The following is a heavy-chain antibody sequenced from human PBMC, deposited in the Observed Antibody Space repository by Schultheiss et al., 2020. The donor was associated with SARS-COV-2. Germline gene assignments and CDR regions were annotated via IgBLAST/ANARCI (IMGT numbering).Heavy chain of an antibody. V-gene: IGHV3-23*03. CDR2: IYSGGST. CDR1: GFTFSSYA. D-gene: IGHD5-18*01. J-gene: IGHJ6*02. Sequence: GESLKISCAASGFTFSSYAMSWVRQAPGKGLEWVSVIYSGGSTYYADSVKGRFTISRDNSKNTLYLQMNSLRAEDTAVYYCARDRRQLWLNYYYYYGMDVWGQGTTVTVSS. CDR3: ARDRRQLWLNYYYYYGMDV.